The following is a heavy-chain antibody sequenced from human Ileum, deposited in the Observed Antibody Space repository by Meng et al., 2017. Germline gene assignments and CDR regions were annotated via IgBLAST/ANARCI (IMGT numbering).Heavy chain of an antibody. Sequence: QVHRLQSGPGVKKPGASVRVSCKASGYTFGSYGICWVRQAPGQGLEWMGWFVNYVDTYPAPKFQGRVTVTTDTHTNTAFMELRSLTSDDTAVYYCASGTPGRSYCDYWGQGTLVTVSS. CDR1: GYTFGSYG. V-gene: IGHV1-18*01. CDR2: FVNYVDT. J-gene: IGHJ4*02. CDR3: ASGTPGRSYCDY. D-gene: IGHD2-15*01.